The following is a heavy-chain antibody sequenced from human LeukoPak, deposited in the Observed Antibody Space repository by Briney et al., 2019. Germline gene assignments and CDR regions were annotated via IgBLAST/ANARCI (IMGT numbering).Heavy chain of an antibody. CDR1: GASIYSYY. Sequence: SPSETLSLTCTVSGASIYSYYWSWIRQPPGKGLEWIGYTFYNGGAHYNPSLKSRVTISLDTSKNQLSLKLRSVTAADTAVYYCARHIYRTFYSDYWGQGTLVTVSS. CDR2: TFYNGGA. V-gene: IGHV4-59*08. D-gene: IGHD1-14*01. J-gene: IGHJ4*02. CDR3: ARHIYRTFYSDY.